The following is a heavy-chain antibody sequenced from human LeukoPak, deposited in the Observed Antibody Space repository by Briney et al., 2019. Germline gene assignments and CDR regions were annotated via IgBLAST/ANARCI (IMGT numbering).Heavy chain of an antibody. D-gene: IGHD3-22*01. V-gene: IGHV1-69*13. CDR2: IIPIFGTA. CDR3: AREMWNYYDRIRVYYFDY. CDR1: GGTFSSYA. Sequence: SVKVSCKASGGTFSSYAISWVRQAPGQGLEWMGGIIPIFGTASYAQKFQGRVTITADESTSTAYMELSSLRSEDTAVYYCAREMWNYYDRIRVYYFDYWGQGTLVTVSS. J-gene: IGHJ4*02.